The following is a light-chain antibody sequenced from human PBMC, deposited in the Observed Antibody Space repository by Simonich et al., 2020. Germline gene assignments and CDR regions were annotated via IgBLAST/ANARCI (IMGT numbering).Light chain of an antibody. J-gene: IGLJ3*02. Sequence: QSALTQPASVSGSPGQSITISCTGTSSYVGSYNLVSWYQQHPGKAPKLMIYAGSKRPSGVSNRFSGSKSGNTASLTISGLQAEDEADYYCCSYAGSSTWVFGGGTKLTVL. CDR2: AGS. V-gene: IGLV2-23*01. CDR1: SSYVGSYNL. CDR3: CSYAGSSTWV.